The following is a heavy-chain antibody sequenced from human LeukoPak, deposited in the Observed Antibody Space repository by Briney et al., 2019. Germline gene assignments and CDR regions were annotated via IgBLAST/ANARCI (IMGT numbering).Heavy chain of an antibody. J-gene: IGHJ4*02. CDR1: GITFSSYW. V-gene: IGHV3-74*01. D-gene: IGHD4-23*01. Sequence: GGSLRLSCAGSGITFSSYWMHWVRQAPGKGLVWVSRINSDGRSTNYADSVKGRFTISRDNAKNTLYLQMNSLRAEDTAVYYCARSAYPGNTVIEDWGRGTLVTVSS. CDR3: ARSAYPGNTVIED. CDR2: INSDGRST.